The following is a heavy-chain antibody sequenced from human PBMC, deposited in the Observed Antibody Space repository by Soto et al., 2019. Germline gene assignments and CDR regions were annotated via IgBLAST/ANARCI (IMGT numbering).Heavy chain of an antibody. CDR3: AKWGRAASDF. CDR2: VNEDGSEK. D-gene: IGHD2-15*01. Sequence: GGSLRLSCAASGFTFSSYYMSWVRQAQWKGLEWVANVNEDGSEKYYVDSVKGRFTVSRDNAKNSLYLQMNSLRAEDTAVYYSAKWGRAASDFRGQGTLVTVS. V-gene: IGHV3-7*01. CDR1: GFTFSSYY. J-gene: IGHJ4*02.